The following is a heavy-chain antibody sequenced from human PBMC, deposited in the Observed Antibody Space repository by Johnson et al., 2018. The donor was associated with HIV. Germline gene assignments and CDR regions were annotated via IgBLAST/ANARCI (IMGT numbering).Heavy chain of an antibody. CDR2: ITSSGTSS. J-gene: IGHJ3*02. Sequence: QVQLVESGGGLVKPGGSLRLSCVASGFTFSDYYMIWIRQAPGKGLEWLSYITSSGTSSYYADSVKGRLTISRDNAKNSLYLQMNSLRAEDTAVYYCARAGIVFDIWGQGTMVTVSS. CDR3: ARAGIVFDI. D-gene: IGHD2-15*01. V-gene: IGHV3-11*04. CDR1: GFTFSDYY.